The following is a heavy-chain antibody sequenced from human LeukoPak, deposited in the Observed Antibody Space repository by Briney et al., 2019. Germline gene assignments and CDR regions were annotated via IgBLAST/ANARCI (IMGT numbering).Heavy chain of an antibody. V-gene: IGHV4-39*01. CDR1: GVSIIGSNSY. D-gene: IGHD3/OR15-3a*01. CDR2: IYYTGNT. J-gene: IGHJ4*02. Sequence: SETLSLTCTVSGVSIIGSNSYWSWIRQPPGKGLEWIGSIYYTGNTYYNASLKSQVSISIDTSKNQFSLRLTSVTAADTAVYFCARQTGSGLFILPGGQGTVVTVSS. CDR3: ARQTGSGLFILP.